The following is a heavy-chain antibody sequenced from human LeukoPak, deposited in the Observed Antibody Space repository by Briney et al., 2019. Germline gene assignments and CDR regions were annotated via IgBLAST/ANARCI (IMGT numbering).Heavy chain of an antibody. CDR3: AKKKWQSPPPDS. CDR2: INTDGAVT. CDR1: PYTFRTYW. V-gene: IGHV3-74*03. J-gene: IGHJ4*02. Sequence: GGSLRLSCAASPYTFRTYWILSVRQAPGKGLESVSRINTDGAVTTYADSVKGRFTVSRDMSVNTMFLQMDSVGDDYWPVNYYAKKKWQSPPPDSWGQGTPVTVSS. D-gene: IGHD5-12*01.